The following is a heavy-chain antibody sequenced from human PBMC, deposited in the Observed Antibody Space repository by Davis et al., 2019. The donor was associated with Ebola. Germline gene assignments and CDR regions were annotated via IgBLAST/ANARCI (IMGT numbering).Heavy chain of an antibody. CDR1: GFTFSSNA. CDR3: AKDLGTSGAFDI. D-gene: IGHD1-7*01. Sequence: GESLKISCAASGFTFSSNAMSWVRQAPGKGLEWVSTITGSGGRTYSADSVKGRFTISRDNSKSTLYLQMNTLRAEDTAVYYCAKDLGTSGAFDIWGQGTVVTVSS. J-gene: IGHJ3*02. CDR2: ITGSGGRT. V-gene: IGHV3-23*01.